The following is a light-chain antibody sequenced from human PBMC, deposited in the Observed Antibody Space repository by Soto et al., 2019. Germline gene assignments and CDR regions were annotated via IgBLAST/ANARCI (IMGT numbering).Light chain of an antibody. CDR3: SSYTSSNTVV. Sequence: QSVLTQPASVSGSPGQSITISCTGTSSDVGGYNYVSWYQQHPGKAPKLMIYEVNNRPSGVSNRFSGSKSGNTASLTISGLQAEDEADYYCSSYTSSNTVVFGGGTKLTVL. CDR2: EVN. V-gene: IGLV2-14*01. J-gene: IGLJ2*01. CDR1: SSDVGGYNY.